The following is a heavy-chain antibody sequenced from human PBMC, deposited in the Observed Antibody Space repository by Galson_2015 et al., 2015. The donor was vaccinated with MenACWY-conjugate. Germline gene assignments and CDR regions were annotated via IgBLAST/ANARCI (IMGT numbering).Heavy chain of an antibody. Sequence: SLRLSCAASGFTFYTYTMSWVRQPPGKGLEWVAGIYGSGHRDTFYADSVKGRFTISRDESNNLVYLQMTSLRVEDTAVYDCAKDRHPDGVWNFDYWGQGILVTVSS. CDR3: AKDRHPDGVWNFDY. V-gene: IGHV3-23*01. D-gene: IGHD4-17*01. J-gene: IGHJ4*02. CDR1: GFTFYTYT. CDR2: IYGSGHRDT.